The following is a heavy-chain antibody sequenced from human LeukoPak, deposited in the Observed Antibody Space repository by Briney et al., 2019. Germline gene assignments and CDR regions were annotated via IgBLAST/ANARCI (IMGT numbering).Heavy chain of an antibody. CDR1: GFTFSSYA. V-gene: IGHV3-30*04. J-gene: IGHJ4*02. CDR2: ISYDGSNK. D-gene: IGHD6-13*01. CDR3: ARDAGQQLTLASLDYYFDY. Sequence: GGSLRLSCAASGFTFSSYAMHWVRQAPGKGLEWVAVISYDGSNKYYADSVKGRFTISRDNSKNTLYLQMNSLRAEDTAVYYCARDAGQQLTLASLDYYFDYWGQGTLVTVSS.